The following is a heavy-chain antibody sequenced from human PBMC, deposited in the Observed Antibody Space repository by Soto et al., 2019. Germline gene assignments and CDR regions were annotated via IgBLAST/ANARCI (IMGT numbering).Heavy chain of an antibody. CDR3: ARAPTNWNYHYYYYGMDV. CDR1: GGTFSSYA. J-gene: IGHJ6*02. CDR2: IIPIFGTA. Sequence: QVQLVQSGAEVKKPGSSVKVSCKASGGTFSSYAISWVRQAPGQGLEWMGGIIPIFGTANYAQKFQGRVTITADESTRTAYMELSSLRSEDPAVYYCARAPTNWNYHYYYYGMDVWGQGTTVTVSS. D-gene: IGHD1-7*01. V-gene: IGHV1-69*01.